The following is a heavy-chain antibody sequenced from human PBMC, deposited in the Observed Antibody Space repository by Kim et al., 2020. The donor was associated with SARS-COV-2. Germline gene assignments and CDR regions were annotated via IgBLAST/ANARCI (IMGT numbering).Heavy chain of an antibody. J-gene: IGHJ5*02. CDR2: IYYSGST. Sequence: SETLSLTCTVSGGSISSYYWSWIRQPPGKGLEWIGYIYYSGSTNYNPSLKSRVTISVDTSKNQFSLKLSSVTAADTAVYYCARRRRPSCSGGSCYSNWFDPWGQGTLVTVSS. V-gene: IGHV4-59*13. CDR3: ARRRRPSCSGGSCYSNWFDP. CDR1: GGSISSYY. D-gene: IGHD2-15*01.